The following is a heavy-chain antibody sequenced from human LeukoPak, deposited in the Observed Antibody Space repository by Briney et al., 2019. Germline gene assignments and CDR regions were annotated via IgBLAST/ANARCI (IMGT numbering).Heavy chain of an antibody. V-gene: IGHV3-30*02. J-gene: IGHJ4*02. D-gene: IGHD3-3*01. CDR2: IRYDGSNK. CDR1: GFTFSSYG. CDR3: AKTEEYDFWSGYYFVDY. Sequence: PGGSLRLSCAASGFTFSSYGMHWVRQAPGKGLEWVAFIRYDGSNKYYADSVKGRFTISRDNSKNTLYLQMNSLRAEDTAVYYCAKTEEYDFWSGYYFVDYWGQGTLVTVSS.